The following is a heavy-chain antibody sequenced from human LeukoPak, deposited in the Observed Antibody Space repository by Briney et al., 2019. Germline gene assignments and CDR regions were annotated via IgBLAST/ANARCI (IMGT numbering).Heavy chain of an antibody. D-gene: IGHD3/OR15-3a*01. CDR1: GGTFSNEA. CDR2: VIPMFDTT. V-gene: IGHV1-69*06. J-gene: IGHJ4*02. Sequence: SVTVSFKASGGTFSNEAISWVRLAPGQGLEWMGRVIPMFDTTNYAPKFQGRVTITADKSTNTAYMELSRLTSEDTAVYYCARGPTSDLRTGFFFGYFDDWGQGTLVTVSS. CDR3: ARGPTSDLRTGFFFGYFDD.